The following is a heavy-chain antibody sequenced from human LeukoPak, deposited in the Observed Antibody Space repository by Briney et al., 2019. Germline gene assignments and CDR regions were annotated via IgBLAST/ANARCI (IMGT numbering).Heavy chain of an antibody. CDR1: GFTFSDYA. CDR2: ICARGNR. Sequence: GWSLRLSCAASGFTFSDYAMSRVRQAPGKGLEWVSAICARGNRYYADSVRGRFTISRDNSKNTLYLQMDSLRAEDTAVYYCARARDYYDSSGYSLWAFDIWGQGTMVTVSS. D-gene: IGHD3-22*01. V-gene: IGHV3-23*01. J-gene: IGHJ3*02. CDR3: ARARDYYDSSGYSLWAFDI.